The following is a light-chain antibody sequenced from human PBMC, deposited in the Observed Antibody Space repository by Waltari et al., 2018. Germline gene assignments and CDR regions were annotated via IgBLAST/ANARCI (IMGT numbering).Light chain of an antibody. J-gene: IGKJ4*01. V-gene: IGKV1-9*01. CDR2: VAS. Sequence: DIYLTQSPSFLSASVADRVTITCRASQDIHSYLAWYQLRPGQAPRLIIYVASKLQSGVPSRFSGSGTGTDFTLTISGLQPEDFATYYCQHLNSYPLNFGGGTKVEIK. CDR1: QDIHSY. CDR3: QHLNSYPLN.